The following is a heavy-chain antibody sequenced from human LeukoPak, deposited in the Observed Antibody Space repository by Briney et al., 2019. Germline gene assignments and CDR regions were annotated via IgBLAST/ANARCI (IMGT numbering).Heavy chain of an antibody. J-gene: IGHJ4*02. CDR1: GGSFSGYY. D-gene: IGHD6-6*01. CDR3: ARGSKQLVRRYFDY. V-gene: IGHV4-34*01. CDR2: INHSGST. Sequence: SETLSLTCAVYGGSFSGYYWSWIRQPPGKGLEWIGEINHSGSTNYNPFLKSRVTISVDTSKNQFSLKLSSVTAADTAVYYCARGSKQLVRRYFDYWGQGTLVTVSS.